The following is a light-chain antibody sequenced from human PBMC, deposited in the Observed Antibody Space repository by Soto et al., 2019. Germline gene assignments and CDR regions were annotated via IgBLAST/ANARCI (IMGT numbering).Light chain of an antibody. CDR3: SSYTSYTSYV. Sequence: ALTHPASVSGSPGQSITISCTGTSNDVGGFNYVSWFQQHPGKAPKLIISEVSYRPSGVSHRFSGSKSGNTASLTISGLQAEEEADYYCSSYTSYTSYVFGPGTKVTVL. V-gene: IGLV2-14*01. CDR1: SNDVGGFNY. J-gene: IGLJ1*01. CDR2: EVS.